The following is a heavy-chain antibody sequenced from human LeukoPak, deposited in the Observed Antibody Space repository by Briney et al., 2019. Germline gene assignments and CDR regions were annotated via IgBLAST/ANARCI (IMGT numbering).Heavy chain of an antibody. CDR2: IIPIFGTA. J-gene: IGHJ6*02. CDR3: ARDWRGYSYGYMPDV. V-gene: IGHV1-69*13. CDR1: GGTFSSYA. D-gene: IGHD5-18*01. Sequence: SEKVSCKASGGTFSSYAISWVRQAPGQGLEWMGGIIPIFGTANYAQKFQGRVTITADESTSTAYMELSSLRSEDTAVYYCARDWRGYSYGYMPDVWGQGTTVTVSS.